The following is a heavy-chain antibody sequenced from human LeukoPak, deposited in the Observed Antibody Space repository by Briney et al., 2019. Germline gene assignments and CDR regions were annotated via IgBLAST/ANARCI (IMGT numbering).Heavy chain of an antibody. CDR1: GFTFGDYA. Sequence: PGGSLRLSCTASGFTFGDYAMSWVRQPPGKGLGWVGFIRSKASGGTTEYAASVKGRLTISRDDSKSIAYLQMNSLKTEDTAVYYCNRGDGSGSSWGQGALVTVSS. J-gene: IGHJ5*02. D-gene: IGHD3-10*01. V-gene: IGHV3-49*04. CDR2: IRSKASGGTT. CDR3: NRGDGSGSS.